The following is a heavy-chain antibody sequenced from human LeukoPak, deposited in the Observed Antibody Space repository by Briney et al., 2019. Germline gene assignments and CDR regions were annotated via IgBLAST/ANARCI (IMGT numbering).Heavy chain of an antibody. CDR2: IFHGDSDT. CDR1: GYSFTSYW. Sequence: GESLKISCKGSGYSFTSYWIGWVRQMPGKGLEWMGIIFHGDSDTRYSPSFQGHVTIPADKSIRPAYLEWSSLKPADTAIFYCARSRYYYSYMDVWGKGTTVTVSS. D-gene: IGHD6-25*01. CDR3: ARSRYYYSYMDV. V-gene: IGHV5-51*01. J-gene: IGHJ6*03.